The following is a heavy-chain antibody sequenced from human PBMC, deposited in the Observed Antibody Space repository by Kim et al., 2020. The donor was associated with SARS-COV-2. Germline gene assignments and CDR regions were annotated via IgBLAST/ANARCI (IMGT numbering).Heavy chain of an antibody. CDR3: AKDQSPPAYYGMDV. CDR2: ISYDGSNK. J-gene: IGHJ6*02. Sequence: GGSLRLSCAASGFTFSSYGMHWVRQAPGKGLEWVAVISYDGSNKYYADSVKGRFTISRDNSKNTLYLQMNSLRAEDTAVYYCAKDQSPPAYYGMDVWGQGTTVTVSS. CDR1: GFTFSSYG. V-gene: IGHV3-30*18.